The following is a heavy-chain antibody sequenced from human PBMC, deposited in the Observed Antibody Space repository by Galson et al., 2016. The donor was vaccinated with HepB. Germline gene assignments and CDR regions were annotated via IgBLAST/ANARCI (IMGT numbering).Heavy chain of an antibody. V-gene: IGHV3-11*04. CDR1: GFNFRASY. CDR2: ISESGTNT. D-gene: IGHD3-10*01. J-gene: IGHJ4*02. Sequence: SLRLSCAASGFNFRASYMIWIRQAPGKSLEWLSFISESGTNTFNADSVRGRFTISRDNAKNSLYLQMNSLRVEDTAIYYCANLHYYASQYWGQGTRVTVSS. CDR3: ANLHYYASQY.